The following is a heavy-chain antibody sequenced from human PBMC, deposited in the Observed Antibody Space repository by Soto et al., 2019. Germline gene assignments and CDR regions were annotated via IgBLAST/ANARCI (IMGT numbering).Heavy chain of an antibody. CDR2: INAGNGNT. CDR1: GYTFTSYA. V-gene: IGHV1-3*01. J-gene: IGHJ6*02. CDR3: ARDRIGWLVHYYYCYGMDV. D-gene: IGHD6-19*01. Sequence: QVQLVQSGAEVKKPGASVKVSCKASGYTFTSYAMHWVRQAPGQRLEWMGWINAGNGNTKYSQKFQGRVTITRDTSASTAYMELSSLRSEDTAVYYCARDRIGWLVHYYYCYGMDVWGQGTTVTVSS.